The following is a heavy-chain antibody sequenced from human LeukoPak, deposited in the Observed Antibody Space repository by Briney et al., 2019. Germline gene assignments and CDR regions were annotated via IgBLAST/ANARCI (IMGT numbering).Heavy chain of an antibody. V-gene: IGHV3-33*01. D-gene: IGHD1-1*01. Sequence: PGRSLRLSCAASGFTFRTYGFHWVRRAPGKGLEWVAVIWYDGSKEYYTDSVKGRFTISKDNSKNTVYLQMDSLRADDTALYYCARDIQVGTSDVWGQGTMVTVSS. CDR2: IWYDGSKE. CDR3: ARDIQVGTSDV. CDR1: GFTFRTYG. J-gene: IGHJ3*01.